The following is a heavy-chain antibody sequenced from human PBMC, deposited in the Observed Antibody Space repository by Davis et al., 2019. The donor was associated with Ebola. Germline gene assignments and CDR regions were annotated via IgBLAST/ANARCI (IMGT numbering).Heavy chain of an antibody. CDR2: MNPNSGNT. CDR1: GYTFISYD. D-gene: IGHD6-13*01. J-gene: IGHJ4*02. CDR3: ARGPGIAAAGFFDY. Sequence: ASVKVSCKASGYTFISYDIHWVRQAAGQGLEWMGWMNPNSGNTGYAPKFQGRVTMTTDTSTSTAYMELRSLRSDDTAVYYCARGPGIAAAGFFDYWGQGTLVTVSS. V-gene: IGHV1-8*01.